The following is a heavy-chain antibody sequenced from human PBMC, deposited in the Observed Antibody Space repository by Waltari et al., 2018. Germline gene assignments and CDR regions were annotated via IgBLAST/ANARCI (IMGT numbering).Heavy chain of an antibody. V-gene: IGHV4-39*07. CDR3: ARYYGNGEGWLDP. J-gene: IGHJ5*02. D-gene: IGHD3-3*01. CDR1: GGSISSGSYF. Sequence: QLQLQESGPGLVKPSETLSLTCPVSGGSISSGSYFRGWIRQPPGKGLESIGYISYSGTTYYNLSLKSRVTMSVDTSRDQYSLSLRSVAAADTAVYYCARYYGNGEGWLDPWGQGTLVTVSS. CDR2: ISYSGTT.